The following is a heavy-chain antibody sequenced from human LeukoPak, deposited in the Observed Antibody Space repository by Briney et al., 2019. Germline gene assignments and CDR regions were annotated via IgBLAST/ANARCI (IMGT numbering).Heavy chain of an antibody. J-gene: IGHJ4*02. V-gene: IGHV1-2*02. CDR2: INPNSGGT. CDR3: ARGRIAVAGTKSIGY. CDR1: GYTFTGYY. D-gene: IGHD6-19*01. Sequence: GASVKVSCKASGYTFTGYYMHWVRQAPGQGLEWMGWINPNSGGTNYAQKFQGRVTMTRDTSISTAYMELSRLRSDDTAVYYCARGRIAVAGTKSIGYWGQGTLVTVSS.